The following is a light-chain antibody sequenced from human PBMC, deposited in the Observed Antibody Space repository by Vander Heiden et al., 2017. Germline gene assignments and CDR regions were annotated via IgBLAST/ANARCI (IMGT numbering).Light chain of an antibody. CDR1: QTISTY. CDR2: GAS. J-gene: IGKJ4*01. CDR3: QQYSDWPLT. Sequence: EEVMTQSPATLSVSPGERVTLSCRASQTISTYLAWYQQKPGQPPRLLIYGASTRATGVPARFSGSGSGTEFALTISSLQSEDFAVYYCQQYSDWPLTFGGGTTVEIK. V-gene: IGKV3-15*01.